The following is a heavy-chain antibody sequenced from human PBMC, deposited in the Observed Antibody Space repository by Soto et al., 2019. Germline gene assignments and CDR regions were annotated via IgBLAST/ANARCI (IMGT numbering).Heavy chain of an antibody. CDR3: ARVKFEYCSGGSCYDAFDI. CDR1: GGSISRSNL. V-gene: IGHV4-4*02. Sequence: PSETLSLTCAVSGGSISRSNLGCWVRQPPGEGLEWIGEICHSGSTNYNPSLKSRVTISVDKSKNQFSLKLSSVTAADTAVYYCARVKFEYCSGGSCYDAFDIWGQGTMVTVSS. CDR2: ICHSGST. D-gene: IGHD2-15*01. J-gene: IGHJ3*02.